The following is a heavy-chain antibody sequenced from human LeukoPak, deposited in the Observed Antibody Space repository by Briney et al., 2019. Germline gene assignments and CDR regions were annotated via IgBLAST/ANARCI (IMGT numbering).Heavy chain of an antibody. V-gene: IGHV1-2*02. CDR3: ARDDVDYYGSGSYEEYFQH. D-gene: IGHD3-10*01. J-gene: IGHJ1*01. CDR2: INPNSGGT. Sequence: ASVKVSCKASGYTFTGYYMHWVRQAPGQGLEWMGWINPNSGGTDYAQKFQGRVTMTRDTSISTAYMELSSLRSEDTAVYYCARDDVDYYGSGSYEEYFQHWGQGTLVTVSS. CDR1: GYTFTGYY.